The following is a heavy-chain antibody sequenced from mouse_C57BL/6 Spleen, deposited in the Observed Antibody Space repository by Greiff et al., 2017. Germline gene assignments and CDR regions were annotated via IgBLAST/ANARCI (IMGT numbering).Heavy chain of an antibody. CDR3: AWGVDFFGY. V-gene: IGHV5-17*01. J-gene: IGHJ2*01. CDR2: ISSGSSTI. Sequence: EVKLVESGGGLVKPGGSLKLSCAASGFTFSDYGMHWVRQAPEKGLEWVAYISSGSSTIYYADTVKGRFTISRDNAKNTLFLQMTSLKSEDTAMYYCAWGVDFFGYWGQRTTLTGSS. CDR1: GFTFSDYG.